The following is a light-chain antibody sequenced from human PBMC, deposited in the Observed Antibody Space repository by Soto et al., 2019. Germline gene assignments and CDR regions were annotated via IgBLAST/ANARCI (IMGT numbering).Light chain of an antibody. CDR2: SAS. CDR3: QKYNTVPAT. Sequence: DIQMTQSPPSLSASVGDRVTLTCRASQGIGNSLAWYQQKPGTVPKLLIYSASTVQSGVPSRFSGSGSGTDYTLTISSLQPEDGAAYYWQKYNTVPATFGQGTRLEIK. V-gene: IGKV1-27*01. CDR1: QGIGNS. J-gene: IGKJ5*01.